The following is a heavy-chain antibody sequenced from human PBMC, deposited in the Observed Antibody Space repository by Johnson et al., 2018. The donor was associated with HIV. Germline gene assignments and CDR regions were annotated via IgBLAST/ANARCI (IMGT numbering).Heavy chain of an antibody. Sequence: EVQLVESGGGLVQPGGSLRLSCAASGFTFSSYAMSWVRQAPGKGLEWVSAISGSGGSTYYADSVKGRFTISRDNSKNTLYLQMNSLRAEDTALYYCARDLIVGASGSDAFDVWGQGTAVTVSS. CDR1: GFTFSSYA. J-gene: IGHJ3*01. CDR3: ARDLIVGASGSDAFDV. CDR2: ISGSGGST. D-gene: IGHD1-26*01. V-gene: IGHV3-23*04.